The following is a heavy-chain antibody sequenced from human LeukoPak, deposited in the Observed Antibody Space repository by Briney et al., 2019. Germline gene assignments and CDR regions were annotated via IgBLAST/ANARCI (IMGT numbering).Heavy chain of an antibody. V-gene: IGHV3-7*03. CDR1: GFTFSSYW. Sequence: GGSLRLSCAASGFTFSSYWMSWVRQAPGKGLEWAANIKQDGSEKYYVDSVKGRFTISRDNAKNSLYLQMNSLRAEDTAVYYCARDGPYYYGSGIDYWGQGTLVTVSS. CDR3: ARDGPYYYGSGIDY. CDR2: IKQDGSEK. J-gene: IGHJ4*02. D-gene: IGHD3-10*01.